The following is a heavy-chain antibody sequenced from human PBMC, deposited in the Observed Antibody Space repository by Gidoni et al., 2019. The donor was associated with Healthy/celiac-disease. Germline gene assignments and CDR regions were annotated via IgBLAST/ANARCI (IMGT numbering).Heavy chain of an antibody. D-gene: IGHD5-18*01. V-gene: IGHV3-21*01. CDR1: GFTFSSYS. CDR2: ISSSSSYI. J-gene: IGHJ4*02. Sequence: EVQLVESGGGLVKPGGSLRLSCAAPGFTFSSYSMNWVRQAPGKGLEWVSSISSSSSYIYYADSVKGRFTISRDNAKNSLYLQMNSLRAEDTAVYYCARDLSGYSYGYYFDYWGQGTLVTVSS. CDR3: ARDLSGYSYGYYFDY.